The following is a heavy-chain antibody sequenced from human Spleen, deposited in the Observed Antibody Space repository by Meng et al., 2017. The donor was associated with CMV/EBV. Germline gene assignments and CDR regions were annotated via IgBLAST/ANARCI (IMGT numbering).Heavy chain of an antibody. CDR1: CGPISSSRYY. V-gene: IGHV4-39*07. CDR3: ARDRYPGAFDI. Sequence: SVTLSLTCAVSCGPISSSRYYWGWIRQPPGKGLEWIGSIYYSGSTYYNPSLKSRVTISVDTSKNQFSLKLSSVTAADTAVYYCARDRYPGAFDIWGQGTMVTVSS. J-gene: IGHJ3*02. CDR2: IYYSGST. D-gene: IGHD1-1*01.